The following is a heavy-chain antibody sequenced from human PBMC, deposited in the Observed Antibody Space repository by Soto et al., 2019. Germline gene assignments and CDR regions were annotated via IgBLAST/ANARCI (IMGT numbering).Heavy chain of an antibody. J-gene: IGHJ6*02. Sequence: PGGSLRLSCAASGVTFSSYAMHWVRQAPGKGLEWVAVISYDGSNKYYADSVKGRFTISRDNSKNTLYLQMNSLRAEDTAVYYCARDPYYDFWSGYYTYYYYGMDVWGQGTTVTVSS. V-gene: IGHV3-30-3*01. CDR3: ARDPYYDFWSGYYTYYYYGMDV. CDR1: GVTFSSYA. CDR2: ISYDGSNK. D-gene: IGHD3-3*01.